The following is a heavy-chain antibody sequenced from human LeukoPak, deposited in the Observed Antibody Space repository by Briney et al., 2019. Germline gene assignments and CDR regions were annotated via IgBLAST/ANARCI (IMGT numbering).Heavy chain of an antibody. J-gene: IGHJ4*02. Sequence: GGSLRLSCAASGFTFSSYAMHWVRQAPGKGLEWVAVISYDGSNKYYTDSVKGRFTISRDNSKNTLYLQMNSLRAEDTAVYYCARDLDYYDSSGYFDYWGQGTLVTVSS. CDR2: ISYDGSNK. CDR3: ARDLDYYDSSGYFDY. D-gene: IGHD3-22*01. CDR1: GFTFSSYA. V-gene: IGHV3-30-3*01.